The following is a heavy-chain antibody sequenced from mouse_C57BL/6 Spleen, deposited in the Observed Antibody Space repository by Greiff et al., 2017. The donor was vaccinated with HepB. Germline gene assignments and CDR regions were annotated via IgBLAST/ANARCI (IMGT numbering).Heavy chain of an antibody. CDR2: IHPNSGST. V-gene: IGHV1-64*01. Sequence: QVHVKQSGAELVKPRASVKLSCKASGYTFTSYWMHWVKQRPGQGLEWIGMIHPNSGSTNYNEKFKSKATLTVDKSSSTAYMQLSSLTSEDSAVYYCARSITTVVASFDYWGQGTTLTVSS. CDR3: ARSITTVVASFDY. D-gene: IGHD1-1*01. CDR1: GYTFTSYW. J-gene: IGHJ2*01.